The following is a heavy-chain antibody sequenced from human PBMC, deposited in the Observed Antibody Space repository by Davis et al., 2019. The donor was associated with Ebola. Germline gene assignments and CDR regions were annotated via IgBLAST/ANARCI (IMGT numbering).Heavy chain of an antibody. CDR1: GFTFSSYW. Sequence: PGGSLRLSCAASGFTFSSYWMHWVRQAPGKGLVWVSRINSDGSSTSYADSVKGRFTISRDNAKNSLYLQMNSLRAEDTAVYYCARGRGFLEWLSIGGTFDYWGQGTLVTVSS. CDR2: INSDGSST. CDR3: ARGRGFLEWLSIGGTFDY. V-gene: IGHV3-74*01. J-gene: IGHJ4*02. D-gene: IGHD3-3*01.